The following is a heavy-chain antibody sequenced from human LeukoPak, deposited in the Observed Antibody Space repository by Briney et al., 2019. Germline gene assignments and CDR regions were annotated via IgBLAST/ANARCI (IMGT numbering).Heavy chain of an antibody. D-gene: IGHD3-22*01. CDR3: ARPSYDSSDYEYFQH. Sequence: GASVKVSCKASGYTFTGYYMHWVRQAPGQGLEWMGWINPNSGDTNYAQKFQGRVTMIRDTSISTAYMELSRLRSDDTAVYCARPSYDSSDYEYFQHWGQGTLVTVSS. J-gene: IGHJ1*01. V-gene: IGHV1-2*02. CDR1: GYTFTGYY. CDR2: INPNSGDT.